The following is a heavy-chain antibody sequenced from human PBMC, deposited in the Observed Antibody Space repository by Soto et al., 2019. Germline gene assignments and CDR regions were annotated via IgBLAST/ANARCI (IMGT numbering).Heavy chain of an antibody. CDR1: GFSVSTNY. CDR3: ARGRSASSDFDY. Sequence: EVQLVESGGGLVQPGGSLRLSCAASGFSVSTNYMNWVRQAPGKGLEWVSVIYSGGTTYYADSVKGRFTISRDNSKNTLYLQMNSLRAEDTAVYYFARGRSASSDFDYWGQGTLVTVSS. CDR2: IYSGGTT. V-gene: IGHV3-66*01. D-gene: IGHD3-10*01. J-gene: IGHJ4*02.